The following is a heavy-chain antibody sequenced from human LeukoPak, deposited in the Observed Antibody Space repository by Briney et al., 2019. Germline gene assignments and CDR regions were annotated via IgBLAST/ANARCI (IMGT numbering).Heavy chain of an antibody. Sequence: ASVKVSCKASGYTFTGYYMHWVRQTPGQGLEWMGWINPNSGGTNYAQKFQGGVTMTRDTSISTAYMELSRLRSDDTAVYYCAKDEVVPGYYYTDVWGRGTTVTISS. CDR2: INPNSGGT. CDR1: GYTFTGYY. J-gene: IGHJ6*03. D-gene: IGHD2-2*01. V-gene: IGHV1-2*02. CDR3: AKDEVVPGYYYTDV.